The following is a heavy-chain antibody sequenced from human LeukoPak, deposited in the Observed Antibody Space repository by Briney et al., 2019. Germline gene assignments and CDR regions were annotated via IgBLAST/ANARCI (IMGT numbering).Heavy chain of an antibody. CDR1: GYTFTSYG. CDR2: ISAYNGST. J-gene: IGHJ6*02. V-gene: IGHV1-18*01. CDR3: ARYYYDSSGYYKYYYYGMDV. D-gene: IGHD3-22*01. Sequence: ASVKVSCKASGYTFTSYGISWVRQAPGQGLEWMGWISAYNGSTNYAQKLQGRVTMTTDTSTSTAYMELRSLRSDDTAVYYCARYYYDSSGYYKYYYYGMDVWGQGTTVTVSS.